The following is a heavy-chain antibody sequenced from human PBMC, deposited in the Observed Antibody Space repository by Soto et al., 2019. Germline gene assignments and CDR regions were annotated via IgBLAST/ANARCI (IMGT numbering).Heavy chain of an antibody. CDR3: ARSIVVVLKSAFDI. Sequence: QVQLVESGGGGVQPGRSLRLSCAASGFTFSSYAMNWVHQAPGKGLEWVAVISYDGSSKYFADSVKGRFTISRDNSKNTVYLLMNSLRAEDTAVYYCARSIVVVLKSAFDIWGQGTMVTVSS. CDR1: GFTFSSYA. D-gene: IGHD2-15*01. CDR2: ISYDGSSK. V-gene: IGHV3-30-3*01. J-gene: IGHJ3*02.